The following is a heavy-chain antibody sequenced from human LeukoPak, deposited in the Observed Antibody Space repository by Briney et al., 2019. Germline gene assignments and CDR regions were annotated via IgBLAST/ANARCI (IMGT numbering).Heavy chain of an antibody. CDR1: GDSVSSNSAA. Sequence: SQTLSLTCVISGDSVSSNSAAWNWITQSPSRGLEWLGRTYYRSKWYNDYAVSVKSRITIKPDTSKNQFLLQLNSVTPEDTAVYYCSRETSHFDYWGQGTLVTVSS. V-gene: IGHV6-1*01. CDR3: SRETSHFDY. J-gene: IGHJ4*02. CDR2: TYYRSKWYN.